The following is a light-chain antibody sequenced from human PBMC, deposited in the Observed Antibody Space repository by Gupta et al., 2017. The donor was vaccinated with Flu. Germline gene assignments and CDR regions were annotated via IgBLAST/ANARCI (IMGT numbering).Light chain of an antibody. CDR2: ENS. J-gene: IGLJ3*02. V-gene: IGLV1-51*01. CDR3: GTWDSSLSAWV. CDR1: SSNIENNY. Sequence: GSSSNIENNYVSWYQQLPETAPKLLIDENSKRPSGNPDRFSGSKSDTSATLCITGLQTGDEADYYCGTWDSSLSAWVFGGGTKLTVL.